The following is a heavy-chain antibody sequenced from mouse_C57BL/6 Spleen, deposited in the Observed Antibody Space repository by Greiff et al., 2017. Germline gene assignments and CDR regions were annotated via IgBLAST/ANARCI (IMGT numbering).Heavy chain of an antibody. J-gene: IGHJ3*01. D-gene: IGHD2-14*01. CDR2: ISYDSSN. Sequence: EVQRVESGPGLVKPSQSLSLTCSVTGYSITSGYYWNWIRQFPGNKLEWMGNISYDSSNNYNPSLKNRISFTRDTSKNQFFLKLNSVTTEYTATXCCARGYDGGAWLAYWGQGTLVTVSA. V-gene: IGHV3-6*01. CDR1: GYSITSGYY. CDR3: ARGYDGGAWLAY.